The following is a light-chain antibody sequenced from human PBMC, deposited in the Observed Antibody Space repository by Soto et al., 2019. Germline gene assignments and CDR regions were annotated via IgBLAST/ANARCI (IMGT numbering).Light chain of an antibody. CDR2: KAS. CDR1: QSINSR. V-gene: IGKV1-5*03. Sequence: IQMTQSPSTLSASVGDRVTITCRASQSINSRLAWYQQKPGKAPNLLIYKASTLQSGIPSRFSGSGSGTEFTLTISSLQPDDFATYYCQQYDSYSYTFGQGTKVDI. J-gene: IGKJ2*01. CDR3: QQYDSYSYT.